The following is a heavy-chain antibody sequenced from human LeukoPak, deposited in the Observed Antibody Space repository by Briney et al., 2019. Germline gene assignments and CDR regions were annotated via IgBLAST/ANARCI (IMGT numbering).Heavy chain of an antibody. V-gene: IGHV1-8*01. Sequence: ASVKVSCKASGYTFTSYDINWVRQATGQGLEWMGWMNPNSGNTGYAQKFQGRVTMTRNTSISTAYMELSSLRSEDTAVYYCARGGKLMVRGTPYYYYYMDVWGKGTTVTISS. CDR3: ARGGKLMVRGTPYYYYYMDV. D-gene: IGHD3-10*01. CDR2: MNPNSGNT. J-gene: IGHJ6*03. CDR1: GYTFTSYD.